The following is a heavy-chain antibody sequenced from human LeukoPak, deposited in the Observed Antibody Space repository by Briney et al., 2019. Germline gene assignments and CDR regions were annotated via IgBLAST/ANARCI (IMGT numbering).Heavy chain of an antibody. Sequence: GGSLTLSCAASGFTISSSYMSWVRQVPGKGLEWVSCIYGADTIYYADFVKGRFTISRDSNRNILYLQMNSLRADDTAVYYCARGARGAYFDYWGQGTLVTVSS. D-gene: IGHD4/OR15-4a*01. CDR3: ARGARGAYFDY. J-gene: IGHJ4*02. CDR2: IYGADTI. CDR1: GFTISSSY. V-gene: IGHV3-66*01.